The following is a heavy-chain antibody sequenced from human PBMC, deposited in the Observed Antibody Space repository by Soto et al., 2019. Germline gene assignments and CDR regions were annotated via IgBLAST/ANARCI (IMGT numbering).Heavy chain of an antibody. J-gene: IGHJ4*02. CDR2: IYYSGST. V-gene: IGHV4-59*01. Sequence: SETLSLTCTVSGGSISSYYWSWIRQPPGKGLEWIGYIYYSGSTNYNPSLKSRVTISVDTSKNQFSLKLSSVTAADTAVYYCARGEHIMVRGVPPPLYYWGQGTLVTVSS. D-gene: IGHD3-10*01. CDR3: ARGEHIMVRGVPPPLYY. CDR1: GGSISSYY.